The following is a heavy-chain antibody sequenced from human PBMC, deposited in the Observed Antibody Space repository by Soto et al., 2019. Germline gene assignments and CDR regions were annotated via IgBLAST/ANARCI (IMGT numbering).Heavy chain of an antibody. V-gene: IGHV1-18*04. Sequence: SVKVSCKASGYTFTSYGISWVRQAPGQGLEWMGWISAYNGNTNYAQKLQGRVTMTTDTSTSTAYMELRSLRSDDTAVYYCARDHSSGWYNYYYYYGMDVWGQGTTVTVSS. D-gene: IGHD6-19*01. CDR1: GYTFTSYG. J-gene: IGHJ6*02. CDR2: ISAYNGNT. CDR3: ARDHSSGWYNYYYYYGMDV.